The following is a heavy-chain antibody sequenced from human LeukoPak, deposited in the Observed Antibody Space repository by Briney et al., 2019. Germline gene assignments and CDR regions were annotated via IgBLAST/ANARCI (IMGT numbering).Heavy chain of an antibody. CDR2: IKQDGGEK. Sequence: GGSLRLSCVASRFIFSSYWMSWVRQAPGKGLEWVAIIKQDGGEKYYVDSVKGRFTISRDNSKNTLYLQMNSLRAEDTAVYYCAKGGRPGIAVAGPADYWGQGTLVTVSS. D-gene: IGHD6-19*01. V-gene: IGHV3-7*03. J-gene: IGHJ4*02. CDR3: AKGGRPGIAVAGPADY. CDR1: RFIFSSYW.